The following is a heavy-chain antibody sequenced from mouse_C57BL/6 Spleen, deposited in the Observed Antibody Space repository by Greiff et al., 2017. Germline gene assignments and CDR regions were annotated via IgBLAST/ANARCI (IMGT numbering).Heavy chain of an antibody. CDR2: ISYSGST. CDR1: GYSITSGYD. J-gene: IGHJ1*03. CDR3: ARDLDSSGYGYFDV. V-gene: IGHV3-1*01. D-gene: IGHD3-2*02. Sequence: EVMLVESGPGMVKPSQSLSLTCTVTGYSITSGYDWHWIRHFPGNKLEWMGYISYSGSTNYNPSLKSRISITHDTSKNHFFLKLNSVTTEDTATYYCARDLDSSGYGYFDVWGTGTTVTVSS.